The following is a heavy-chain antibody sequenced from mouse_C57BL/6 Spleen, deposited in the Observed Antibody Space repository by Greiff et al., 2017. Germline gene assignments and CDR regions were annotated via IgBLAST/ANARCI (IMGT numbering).Heavy chain of an antibody. V-gene: IGHV1-52*01. CDR3: ARGIITTVVAPYYFDY. CDR1: GYTFTSYW. D-gene: IGHD1-1*01. J-gene: IGHJ2*01. Sequence: QVHVKQPGAELVRPGSSVKLSCKASGYTFTSYWMHWVKQRPIQGLEWIGNIDPSDSETHYNQKFKDKATLTVDKSSSTAYMQLSSLTSEDSAVYYCARGIITTVVAPYYFDYWGQGTTLTVSS. CDR2: IDPSDSET.